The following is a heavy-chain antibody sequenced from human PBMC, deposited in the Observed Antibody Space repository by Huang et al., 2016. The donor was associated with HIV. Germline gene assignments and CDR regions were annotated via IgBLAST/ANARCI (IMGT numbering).Heavy chain of an antibody. V-gene: IGHV3-48*01. J-gene: IGHJ4*02. Sequence: EVQLVESGGGLAQPGGSLRLSCVASGYTFSTYSMTGVRQAPGKGLEVVSYISKTRGATSYAESVKGRFTVSRDNVKNSLYLQMNRRRVEDTAMYYCVRDSSSGLQLRYWGQGALVIVS. CDR3: VRDSSSGLQLRY. D-gene: IGHD3-22*01. CDR2: ISKTRGAT. CDR1: GYTFSTYS.